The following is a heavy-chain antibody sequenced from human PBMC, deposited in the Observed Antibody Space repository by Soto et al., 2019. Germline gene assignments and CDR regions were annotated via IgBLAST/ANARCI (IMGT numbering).Heavy chain of an antibody. J-gene: IGHJ6*04. CDR3: AAIRLGMDV. Sequence: EVQLVESGGGLVQPGGSLRLSCAVSGFTFSDHQMDWVRQAPGNGLEWVGRSRDKGEAYSTVYAASVEGRFTISRDDSRNSLYLQMNSLKTEDTAVYYCAAIRLGMDVWGKGTTVTVSS. CDR2: SRDKGEAYST. V-gene: IGHV3-72*01. CDR1: GFTFSDHQ.